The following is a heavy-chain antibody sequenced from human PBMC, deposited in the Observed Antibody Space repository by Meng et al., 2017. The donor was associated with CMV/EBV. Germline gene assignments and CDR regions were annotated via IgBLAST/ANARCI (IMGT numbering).Heavy chain of an antibody. Sequence: ETLSLTCAASGFTFSSYAMSWVRQAPGQGLEWVSFISGSGGTTYYADSVEGRFTISRDNSGNTLYLQMSSLRVEDTAIYYCAKDRCSTTSCPLDYWGQGTLVTVSS. CDR3: AKDRCSTTSCPLDY. V-gene: IGHV3-23*01. CDR1: GFTFSSYA. D-gene: IGHD2-2*01. J-gene: IGHJ4*02. CDR2: ISGSGGTT.